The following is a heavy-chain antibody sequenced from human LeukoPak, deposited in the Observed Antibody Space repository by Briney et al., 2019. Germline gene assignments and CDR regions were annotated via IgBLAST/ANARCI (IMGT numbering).Heavy chain of an antibody. J-gene: IGHJ5*02. CDR1: GGSISSYY. D-gene: IGHD2-2*01. CDR3: AGSTWGSQLLFWFDP. Sequence: SETLSLTCTVSGGSISSYYWSWIRQPPGKGLEWSGYIYYSGTTNYNPSLKSRVTISVDTSKNQFSLKLSSVTAADTAVYYCAGSTWGSQLLFWFDPWGQGTLVTVSS. CDR2: IYYSGTT. V-gene: IGHV4-59*01.